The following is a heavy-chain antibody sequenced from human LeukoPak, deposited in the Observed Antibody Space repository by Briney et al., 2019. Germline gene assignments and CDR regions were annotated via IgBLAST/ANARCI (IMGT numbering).Heavy chain of an antibody. D-gene: IGHD3-22*01. CDR3: ARDRGYYDSSGHFDY. J-gene: IGHJ4*02. CDR1: GFTFSSYG. V-gene: IGHV3-33*01. Sequence: GRSLRLSCAAPGFTFSSYGMHWVRQAPGKGLEGVAVIRYDGSNKYSADSVKGRFTISRDNSKNTLYLQMNSLRAEDTAVYYCARDRGYYDSSGHFDYWGQGTLVTVSS. CDR2: IRYDGSNK.